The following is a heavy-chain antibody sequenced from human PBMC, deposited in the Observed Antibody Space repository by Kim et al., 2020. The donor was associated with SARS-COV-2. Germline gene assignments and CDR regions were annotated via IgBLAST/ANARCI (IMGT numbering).Heavy chain of an antibody. CDR3: AFSSSAKSGYYFDY. Sequence: GGSLRLSCAASGFTFSSYGMHWVRQAPGKGLEWVAVISYDGSNKYYADSVKGRFTISRDNSKNTLYLQMNSLRAEDTALYYCAFSSSAKSGYYFDYWGQGTLVTVSS. V-gene: IGHV3-30*03. CDR2: ISYDGSNK. CDR1: GFTFSSYG. D-gene: IGHD6-13*01. J-gene: IGHJ4*02.